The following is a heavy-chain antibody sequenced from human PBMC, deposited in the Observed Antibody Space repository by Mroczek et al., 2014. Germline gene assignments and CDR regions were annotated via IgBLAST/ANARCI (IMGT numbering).Heavy chain of an antibody. J-gene: IGHJ4*03. CDR2: ISAYNGNT. D-gene: IGHD2-8*01. CDR3: ARAAFGDPLYCTNGVCYGEDFDY. Sequence: QVQLVESGAEVKKPGASVKVSCKASGYTFTSYGISWVRQAPGQGLEWMGWISAYNGNTNYAQKLQGRVTMTTDTSTSTAYMELRSLRSDDTAVYYCARAAFGDPLYCTNGVCYGEDFDYVGPREPLVTVSS. V-gene: IGHV1-18*01. CDR1: GYTFTSYG.